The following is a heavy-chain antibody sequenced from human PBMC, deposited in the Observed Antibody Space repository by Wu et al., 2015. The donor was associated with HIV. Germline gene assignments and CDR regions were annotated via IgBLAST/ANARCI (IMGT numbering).Heavy chain of an antibody. CDR1: GYTFTIYD. J-gene: IGHJ6*02. V-gene: IGHV1-8*01. D-gene: IGHD2-21*02. CDR2: MNPNSGNT. CDR3: ARGNCGGDCSSFYYYYYGMDI. Sequence: QVQLVQSGAEVKKPWASVKVSCQASGYTFTIYDINWVRQAPGQGLEWMGWMNPNSGNTGYAQKFQGRVTMTRNTSIGTAYMELSSLRSEDTAVYYCARGNCGGDCSSFYYYYYGMDIWGQGTTVTVSS.